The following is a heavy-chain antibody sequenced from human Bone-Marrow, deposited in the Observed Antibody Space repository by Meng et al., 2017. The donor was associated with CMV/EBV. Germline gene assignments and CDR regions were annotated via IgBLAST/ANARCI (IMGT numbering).Heavy chain of an antibody. CDR2: IYYSGST. J-gene: IGHJ3*02. Sequence: GTLTLSCTVSGGSISSSSYYWGWNRQPPGKGLEWIGSIYYSGSTYYNPSLKSRVTISVDTSKNQFSLKLSSVTAADTAVYYCARWVGVLMVYAKGMIAAAGIFGHYAFDIWGQGTMVTVSS. CDR3: ARWVGVLMVYAKGMIAAAGIFGHYAFDI. CDR1: GGSISSSSYY. V-gene: IGHV4-39*01. D-gene: IGHD2-8*01.